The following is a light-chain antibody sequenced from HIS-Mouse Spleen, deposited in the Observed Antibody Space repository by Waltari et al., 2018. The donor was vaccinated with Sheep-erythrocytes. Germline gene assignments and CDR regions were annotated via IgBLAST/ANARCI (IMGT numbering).Light chain of an antibody. CDR1: SSDVGGYNY. Sequence: QSALTQPRSVSGSPGQSVTISCTGPSSDVGGYNYVSWYQQHPGKAPKRLIDDVSKRPSGVPDRFSGSKSGNTASLTISGLQAEDEADYYCCSYAGSYNHVFATGTKVTVL. J-gene: IGLJ1*01. CDR2: DVS. V-gene: IGLV2-11*01. CDR3: CSYAGSYNHV.